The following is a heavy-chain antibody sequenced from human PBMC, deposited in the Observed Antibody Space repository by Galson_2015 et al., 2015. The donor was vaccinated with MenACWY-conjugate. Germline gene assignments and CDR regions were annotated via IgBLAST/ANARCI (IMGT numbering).Heavy chain of an antibody. J-gene: IGHJ6*02. Sequence: SLRLSCAASGFIFSDYYMSWIRQAPGKGLEWVSYISSSSSYTNYADSVKGRFTISRDNAKNSLDLQMNSLRAEDTAVYYCARGTRYCSGGSCYGDYYYYGMDVWGQGTTVTVSS. V-gene: IGHV3-11*06. CDR1: GFIFSDYY. CDR2: ISSSSSYT. D-gene: IGHD2-15*01. CDR3: ARGTRYCSGGSCYGDYYYYGMDV.